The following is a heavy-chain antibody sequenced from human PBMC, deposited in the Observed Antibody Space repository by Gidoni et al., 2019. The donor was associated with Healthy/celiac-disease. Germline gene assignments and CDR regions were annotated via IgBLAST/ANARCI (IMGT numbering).Heavy chain of an antibody. V-gene: IGHV3-23*04. D-gene: IGHD3-22*01. CDR1: GCTFSSYA. CDR2: ISGSGGST. Sequence: EVQLVESGGGLVQPAGSLRLSCAAAGCTFSSYALSCVRQAPGTGLEWVSSISGSGGSTYYADSVKCRFTISRDNSKNTLYLQMNSLRAEDTAVYYCATRDYSDSSGSWIFDYWGQGTLVTVSS. J-gene: IGHJ4*02. CDR3: ATRDYSDSSGSWIFDY.